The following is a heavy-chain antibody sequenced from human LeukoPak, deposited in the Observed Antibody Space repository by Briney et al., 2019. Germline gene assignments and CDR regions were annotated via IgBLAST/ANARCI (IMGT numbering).Heavy chain of an antibody. D-gene: IGHD6-13*01. V-gene: IGHV3-23*01. CDR2: ITGSGGST. J-gene: IGHJ4*02. CDR1: GFTFSNYA. CDR3: AKVTPGEAAALDY. Sequence: PGASLRLSCAASGFTFSNYAMSWVRQAPGRGLEWVSAITGSGGSTYYADSVKGRFTISRDNSKNTLYLQMNSLRAEDTAVYYCAKVTPGEAAALDYWGQGTLVTVSS.